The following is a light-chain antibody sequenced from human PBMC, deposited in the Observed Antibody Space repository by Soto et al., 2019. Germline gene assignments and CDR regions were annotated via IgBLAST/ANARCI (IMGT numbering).Light chain of an antibody. J-gene: IGKJ2*01. CDR1: QSVSSY. Sequence: ENVLTQSPATLSLSPGERATLSCRASQSVSSYLGWYQQKPGQAPSLLIYDASNRATGIPARFSGSGSGTDFTLTISSLEPEDFAVYYCQQRSHWPPTFGQGTRLEIK. CDR3: QQRSHWPPT. CDR2: DAS. V-gene: IGKV3-11*01.